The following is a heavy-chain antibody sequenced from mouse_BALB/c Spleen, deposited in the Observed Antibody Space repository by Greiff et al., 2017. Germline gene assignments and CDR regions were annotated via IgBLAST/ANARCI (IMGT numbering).Heavy chain of an antibody. Sequence: VQLQQSGTVLARPGASVKMSCKASGYSFTSYWMHWVKQRPGQGLEWIGAIYPGNSDTSYNQKFKGKAKLTAVTSTSTAYMELSSLTNEDSAVYYCTSPYYYGSSPFAYWGQGTLVTVSA. CDR1: GYSFTSYW. D-gene: IGHD1-1*01. CDR2: IYPGNSDT. CDR3: TSPYYYGSSPFAY. J-gene: IGHJ3*01. V-gene: IGHV1-5*01.